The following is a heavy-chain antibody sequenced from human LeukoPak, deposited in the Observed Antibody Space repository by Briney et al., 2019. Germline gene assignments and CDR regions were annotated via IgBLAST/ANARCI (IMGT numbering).Heavy chain of an antibody. CDR2: IWYDGSNK. Sequence: GGSLRLSCAASGFTFSSYGMHWVRQAPGKGLEWVAVIWYDGSNKYYADSVKGRFTISRDNSKNTLYLQMNSLRAEDTAVYYCAKGGDYGGNAGTFDIWGQGTMVTVSS. CDR1: GFTFSSYG. J-gene: IGHJ3*02. CDR3: AKGGDYGGNAGTFDI. V-gene: IGHV3-33*06. D-gene: IGHD4-23*01.